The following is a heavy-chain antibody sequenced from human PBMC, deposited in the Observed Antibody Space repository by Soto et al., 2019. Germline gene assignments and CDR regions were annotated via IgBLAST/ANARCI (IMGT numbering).Heavy chain of an antibody. CDR3: ARGDSNSWSDY. J-gene: IGHJ4*02. V-gene: IGHV3-30*01. Sequence: QVQLVESGGGVVQPGRSLRLSCAASGFTFRTYAMDRVRQAPGKGLEWVAVISYDGTNKYYADSVKGRFTISRDNSKNTLSLQMNSLRAEDTAVYYCARGDSNSWSDYWGQGTLVTVSS. CDR1: GFTFRTYA. D-gene: IGHD6-13*01. CDR2: ISYDGTNK.